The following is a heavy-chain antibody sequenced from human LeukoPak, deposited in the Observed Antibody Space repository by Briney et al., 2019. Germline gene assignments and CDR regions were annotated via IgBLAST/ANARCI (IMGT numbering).Heavy chain of an antibody. Sequence: SETLSLTCTVSGGSFSSYYWSWIRQPPGEGLECIGYIYYRGNTNYNPSLKSRVTISLDTSKNQISLKLSSVTAADTAVYYCARGRPGPEYYFDYWGQATLVTVSS. V-gene: IGHV4-59*01. CDR2: IYYRGNT. CDR3: ARGRPGPEYYFDY. J-gene: IGHJ4*02. CDR1: GGSFSSYY. D-gene: IGHD2/OR15-2a*01.